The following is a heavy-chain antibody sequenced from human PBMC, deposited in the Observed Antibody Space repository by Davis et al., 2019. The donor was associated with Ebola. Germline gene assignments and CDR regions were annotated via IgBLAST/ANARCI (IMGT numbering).Heavy chain of an antibody. Sequence: GESLKISCAASGFTFSSYSMNWVRQAPGKGLEWVSYISSSSSTIYYADSVKGRFAISRDNAKNSLYLQMNSLRDEDTAVYYCARGGYCTGGVCYTPGYYGMDVWGQGTTVTVFS. D-gene: IGHD2-8*02. CDR1: GFTFSSYS. V-gene: IGHV3-48*02. CDR2: ISSSSSTI. CDR3: ARGGYCTGGVCYTPGYYGMDV. J-gene: IGHJ6*02.